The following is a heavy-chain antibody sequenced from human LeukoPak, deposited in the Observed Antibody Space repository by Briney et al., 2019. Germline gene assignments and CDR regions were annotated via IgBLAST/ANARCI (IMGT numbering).Heavy chain of an antibody. CDR2: IYYSGST. CDR1: GGSISSYY. Sequence: SETLSLTWTVSGGSISSYYWSWIRQPPGKGLEWIGYIYYSGSTNYNPSLKSRVTISVDTSKNQFSLKLSSVTAADTAVYYCARAENYYYYYGMDVWGQGTTVTVSS. J-gene: IGHJ6*02. CDR3: ARAENYYYYYGMDV. V-gene: IGHV4-59*01.